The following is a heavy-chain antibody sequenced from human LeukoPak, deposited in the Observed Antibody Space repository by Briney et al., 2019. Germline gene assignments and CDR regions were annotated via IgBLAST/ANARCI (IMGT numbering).Heavy chain of an antibody. V-gene: IGHV1-69*13. CDR2: INPIFGTA. CDR1: GGTFSNFT. Sequence: SVKVSCKASGGTFSNFTINWVRQAPGQGLEWMGGINPIFGTADYAQKFQDRVTITADESTSTAYMEMSSLRSEDTAVYYCARGPEGDYYDYYMDVWGKGTTVTVSS. CDR3: ARGPEGDYYDYYMDV. J-gene: IGHJ6*03.